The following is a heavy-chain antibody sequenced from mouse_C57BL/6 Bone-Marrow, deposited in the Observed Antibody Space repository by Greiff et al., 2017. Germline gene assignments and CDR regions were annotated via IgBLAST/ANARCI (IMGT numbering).Heavy chain of an antibody. Sequence: VQLQQSGPELVKPGASVKMSCKASGYTFTDYNMHWVKQSHGKSLEWIGYINPNNGGTSYNQKFKGKATLTVNKSSSTAYMELRSLTSEDSAVYYCARGAYGSSRYYFDYWGQGTTLTVSS. CDR2: INPNNGGT. CDR3: ARGAYGSSRYYFDY. D-gene: IGHD1-1*01. CDR1: GYTFTDYN. J-gene: IGHJ2*01. V-gene: IGHV1-22*01.